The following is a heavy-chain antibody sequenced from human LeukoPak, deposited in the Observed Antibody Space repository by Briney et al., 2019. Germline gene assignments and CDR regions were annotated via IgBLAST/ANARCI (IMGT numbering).Heavy chain of an antibody. CDR3: ARDSLYSGST. D-gene: IGHD1-26*01. CDR2: IYSGGST. CDR1: GFTFSSYW. Sequence: GGSLRLSCAASGFTFSSYWMHWVRQAPGKGLEWVSVIYSGGSTYYADSVKGRFTISRDNSKNTLYLQMNSLRAEDTAVYYCARDSLYSGSTWGQGTLVTVSS. J-gene: IGHJ4*02. V-gene: IGHV3-53*01.